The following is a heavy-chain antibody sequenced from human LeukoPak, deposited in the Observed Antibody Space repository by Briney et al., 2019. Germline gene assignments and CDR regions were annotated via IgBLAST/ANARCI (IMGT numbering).Heavy chain of an antibody. D-gene: IGHD6-13*01. CDR2: IYDSGRT. CDR3: AREAPGSSSWYLDC. J-gene: IGHJ4*02. V-gene: IGHV4-59*01. CDR1: GGSISSYY. Sequence: PSETLSLTCTVSGGSISSYYWSWIRQPPGKGLEWIGYIYDSGRTKYSPSLKSRVTISVDMSKNQFSLKLSSVTAADTAVYYCAREAPGSSSWYLDCWGQGTLVTVSS.